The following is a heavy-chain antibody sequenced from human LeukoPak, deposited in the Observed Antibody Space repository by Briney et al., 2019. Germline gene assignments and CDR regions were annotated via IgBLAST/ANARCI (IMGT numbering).Heavy chain of an antibody. V-gene: IGHV4-39*07. CDR1: GGSISSSSYY. CDR2: IYYSGST. J-gene: IGHJ6*03. Sequence: PSETLSLTCTVSGGSISSSSYYWGWIRQPPGKGLEWIGSIYYSGSTYYNPSLKSRVTISVDTSKNQFSLKLSSVTAADTAVYYCARVGGDYNYYYYYMDVWGKGTTVTVSS. CDR3: ARVGGDYNYYYYYMDV. D-gene: IGHD3-10*01.